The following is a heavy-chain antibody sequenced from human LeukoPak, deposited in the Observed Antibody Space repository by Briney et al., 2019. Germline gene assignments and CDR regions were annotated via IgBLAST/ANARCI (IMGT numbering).Heavy chain of an antibody. CDR3: VRAVSGRFDY. CDR1: GGSISSNY. J-gene: IGHJ4*02. V-gene: IGHV4-4*07. Sequence: SETLSLTCTVSGGSISSNYWTWIRQPAGKGLEWIGRIHTSGTTNYNPSLKSRVTMSIGTSKNQFSLRLSSVTAADTAIYYCVRAVSGRFDYWGQGTLVTVSS. CDR2: IHTSGTT. D-gene: IGHD6-19*01.